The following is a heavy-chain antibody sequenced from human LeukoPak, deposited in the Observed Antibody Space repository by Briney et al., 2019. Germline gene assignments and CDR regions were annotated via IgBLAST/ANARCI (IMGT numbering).Heavy chain of an antibody. CDR1: GSRFTTYW. Sequence: GESLKISCKGSGSRFTTYWIAWVRQMPGKGLEGMGIIYPGDSDTRYSPSFQGQVTISADKSISPAYLQWSSLKASDTAMYYCVRQRDDSYDSSGYYGDWGQGTLVTVSS. J-gene: IGHJ4*02. CDR2: IYPGDSDT. V-gene: IGHV5-51*01. D-gene: IGHD3-22*01. CDR3: VRQRDDSYDSSGYYGD.